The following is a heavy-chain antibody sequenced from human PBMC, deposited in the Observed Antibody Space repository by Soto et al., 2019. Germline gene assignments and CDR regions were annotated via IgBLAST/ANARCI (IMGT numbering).Heavy chain of an antibody. Sequence: SETLSLTCTVAGGCISSYYWSWIRQHPGKGLEWIGYIYYSGSTNYNPSLKSRVTISVDTSKNQFSLKLSSVTAADTAVYYCARSPGTGPYYYYYGMDVWGQGTTVTVSS. CDR2: IYYSGST. V-gene: IGHV4-59*01. CDR1: GGCISSYY. J-gene: IGHJ6*02. CDR3: ARSPGTGPYYYYYGMDV. D-gene: IGHD3-9*01.